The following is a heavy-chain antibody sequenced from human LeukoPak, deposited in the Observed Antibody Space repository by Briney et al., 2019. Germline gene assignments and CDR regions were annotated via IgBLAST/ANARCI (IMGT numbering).Heavy chain of an antibody. D-gene: IGHD3-22*01. CDR1: GGSISSHY. CDR3: ARLNHDDSSAYSLDY. J-gene: IGHJ4*02. V-gene: IGHV4-59*11. Sequence: SETLSLTCTVSGGSISSHYWSWIRQPPGKGLEWIGYIYYSGSTNYNPSLKSRVTISVDASRNQFSLNLSSVTAADTAVYYCARLNHDDSSAYSLDYWGQGTLVTVSS. CDR2: IYYSGST.